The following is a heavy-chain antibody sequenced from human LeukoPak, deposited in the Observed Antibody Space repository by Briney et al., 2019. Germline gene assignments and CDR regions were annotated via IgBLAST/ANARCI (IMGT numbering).Heavy chain of an antibody. Sequence: SETLSLTCTVSGGSISSYYWSWIRQPPGKGLEWIGYIYYSGSTNYNPSLKSQVTISVDTSKNQFSLKLSSVTAADTAVYYCARFDFWSGYGDYWGQGTLVTVSS. CDR3: ARFDFWSGYGDY. D-gene: IGHD3-3*01. J-gene: IGHJ4*02. CDR1: GGSISSYY. V-gene: IGHV4-59*01. CDR2: IYYSGST.